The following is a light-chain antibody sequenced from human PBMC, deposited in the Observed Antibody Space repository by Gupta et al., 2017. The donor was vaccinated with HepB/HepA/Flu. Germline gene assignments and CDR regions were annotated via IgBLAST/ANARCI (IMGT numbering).Light chain of an antibody. CDR1: QSGTSSY. CDR2: GAS. J-gene: IGKJ5*01. Sequence: EIVLTQSPGTLSLSPGERATLSCRASQSGTSSYLAWYQQKPGQAPRLLIYGASSGSGADFTLTISRLEPEDFAVYYCQQDGTSITFGQGARLEIK. V-gene: IGKV3-20*01. CDR3: QQDGTSIT.